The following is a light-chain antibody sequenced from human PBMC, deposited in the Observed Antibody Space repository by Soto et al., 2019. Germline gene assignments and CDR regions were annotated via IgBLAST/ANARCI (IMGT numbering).Light chain of an antibody. J-gene: IGKJ5*01. Sequence: EIVMTQSPATLSVSPGERATLSCRASQSISSNLAWYQQKPGQAPRLLMFRTSSRATGFPARFSGSGSGTDFTLTISRLEPEDFAVYYCQQYGSSPGITFGQGTRLEIK. CDR3: QQYGSSPGIT. V-gene: IGKV3-20*01. CDR1: QSISSN. CDR2: RTS.